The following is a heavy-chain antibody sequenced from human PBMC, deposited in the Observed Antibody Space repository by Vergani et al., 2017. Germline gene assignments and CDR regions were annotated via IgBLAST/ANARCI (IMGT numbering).Heavy chain of an antibody. D-gene: IGHD1-26*01. CDR1: GGSFSGYY. CDR3: AADGGIVGAAQPHPYYYYYYGMDV. Sequence: QVQLQQWGAGLLKPSETLSLTCAVYGGSFSGYYWSWIRQPPGKGLEWIGEINHSGSTNYNPSLKSRVTISVDTSKNQFSLKLSSVTAADTAVYYCAADGGIVGAAQPHPYYYYYYGMDVWGQGTTVTVSS. J-gene: IGHJ6*02. CDR2: INHSGST. V-gene: IGHV4-34*01.